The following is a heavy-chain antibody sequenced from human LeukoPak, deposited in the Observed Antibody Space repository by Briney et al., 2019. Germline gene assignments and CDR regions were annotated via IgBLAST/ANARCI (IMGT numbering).Heavy chain of an antibody. Sequence: ASVKVSCKASVYTFTGYYMHWVRQAPGQGLEWMGWINPNSGGTNYAQKFQGRVTMTRDTSISTAYMELSRLRSDDTAVYYFARDGDPRYSAPYNWFDPWGQGTLVTVSS. J-gene: IGHJ5*02. D-gene: IGHD2-15*01. V-gene: IGHV1-2*02. CDR3: ARDGDPRYSAPYNWFDP. CDR2: INPNSGGT. CDR1: VYTFTGYY.